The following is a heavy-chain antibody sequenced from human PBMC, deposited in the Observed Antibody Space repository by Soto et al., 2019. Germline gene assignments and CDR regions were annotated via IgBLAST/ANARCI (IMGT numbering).Heavy chain of an antibody. CDR2: ISWNSGSI. D-gene: IGHD3-10*01. J-gene: IGHJ3*02. V-gene: IGHV3-9*01. CDR3: AKDIYGSGSSAFDI. CDR1: GFTFDDYA. Sequence: EVQLVESGGGLVQPGRSLRLSCAASGFTFDDYAMHWVRQAPGKGLEWVSGISWNSGSIGYADSVKGRFTISRDNAKNSLYLQMNSLRAEDTALYYCAKDIYGSGSSAFDIWGQGTMVTVSS.